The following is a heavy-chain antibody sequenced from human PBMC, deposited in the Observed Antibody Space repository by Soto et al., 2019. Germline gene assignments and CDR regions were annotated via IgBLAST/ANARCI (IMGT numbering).Heavy chain of an antibody. V-gene: IGHV2-5*02. J-gene: IGHJ5*02. Sequence: HITLKESGPPLVKPTQTLTLPCTFSGFSLSTSGVGVGWIRQPPGKALEWLALIYWDDDKRYSPSLKNRLTITKDISKNPVVLKMTIMEHVETATYSCAHSVREYSRSAFDPWGKGTLVTVSS. D-gene: IGHD6-6*01. CDR3: AHSVREYSRSAFDP. CDR1: GFSLSTSGVG. CDR2: IYWDDDK.